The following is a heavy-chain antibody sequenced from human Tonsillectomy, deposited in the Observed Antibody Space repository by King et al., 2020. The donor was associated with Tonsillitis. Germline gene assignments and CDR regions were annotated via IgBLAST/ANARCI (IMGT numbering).Heavy chain of an antibody. J-gene: IGHJ3*02. CDR3: ERALGRGHSSGFDAFDI. V-gene: IGHV1-69*01. Sequence: VQLVQSGAEVKKPGSSVKVSCKASGGTFSSYAISWVRQAPGQGLEWMGGIIPIFDTPNYAQKFQGRVTITADESTSTANMELSSLRSEDTAVYYCERALGRGHSSGFDAFDIWGQGTVVTVSS. D-gene: IGHD3-22*01. CDR1: GGTFSSYA. CDR2: IIPIFDTP.